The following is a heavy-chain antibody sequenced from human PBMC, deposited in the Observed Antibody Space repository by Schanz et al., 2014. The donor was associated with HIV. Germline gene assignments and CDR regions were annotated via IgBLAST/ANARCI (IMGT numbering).Heavy chain of an antibody. CDR2: INPNSGRT. Sequence: QVRLVQSGAEVKRPGASVKVSCKASGYTFTDYYIHWVRQAPGQGLERMGCINPNSGRTYYSQKFKGRVTLTRDTSISAASVELSRLRSDDTALYFCARNQFQLLPFDYWGQGTVVTVSS. D-gene: IGHD1-26*01. V-gene: IGHV1-2*02. J-gene: IGHJ4*02. CDR1: GYTFTDYY. CDR3: ARNQFQLLPFDY.